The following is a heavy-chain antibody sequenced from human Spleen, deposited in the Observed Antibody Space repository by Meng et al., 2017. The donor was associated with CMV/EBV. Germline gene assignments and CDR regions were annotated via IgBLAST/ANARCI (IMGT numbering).Heavy chain of an antibody. V-gene: IGHV1-46*01. Sequence: ASVKVSCKASGYTFTSYGISWVRQAPGQGLEWMGVINPGAGSTNYAQKFQGRVTMTRDTSTSTVYMQLNSLRSEDAAVFYCARGQTGATPFDYWGQGTLVTVSS. J-gene: IGHJ4*02. D-gene: IGHD1-26*01. CDR1: GYTFTSYG. CDR2: INPGAGST. CDR3: ARGQTGATPFDY.